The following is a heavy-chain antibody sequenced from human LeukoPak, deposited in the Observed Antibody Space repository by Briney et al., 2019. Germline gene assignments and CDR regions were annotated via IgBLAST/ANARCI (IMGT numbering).Heavy chain of an antibody. CDR2: ISYDGSNK. D-gene: IGHD3-9*01. J-gene: IGHJ4*02. Sequence: GGSLRLSCAASGFTFSSYAMHWVRQAPGKGLEWVAVISYDGSNKYYADSVKGRFTISRDNSKNTLYLQMNSLRAEDTTVYYCARQPRYFDYWGQGTLVTVSS. CDR3: ARQPRYFDY. CDR1: GFTFSSYA. V-gene: IGHV3-30*04.